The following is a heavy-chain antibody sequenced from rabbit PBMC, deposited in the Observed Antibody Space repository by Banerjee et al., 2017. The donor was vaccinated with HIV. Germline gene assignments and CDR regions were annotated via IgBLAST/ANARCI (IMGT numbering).Heavy chain of an antibody. J-gene: IGHJ4*01. V-gene: IGHV1S40*01. CDR3: ARDLAGVIGWNFNL. D-gene: IGHD4-1*01. Sequence: QSLEESGGDLVKPGASLKLSCKASGFDFSTYGVNWVRQAPGKGLEWIGYIDPVFGSSYYASWAKGRFTISKTSSTTVTLQMTSLTAADTATYLCARDLAGVIGWNFNLWGPGTLVTVS. CDR2: IDPVFGSS. CDR1: GFDFSTYG.